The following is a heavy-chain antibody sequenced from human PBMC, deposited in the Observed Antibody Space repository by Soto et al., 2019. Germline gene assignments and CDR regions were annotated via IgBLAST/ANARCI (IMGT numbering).Heavy chain of an antibody. CDR2: ISAYNGNT. D-gene: IGHD3-22*01. CDR1: GYTFTSYG. Sequence: ASVKVSCKASGYTFTSYGISWVRQAPGQGLEWMGWISAYNGNTNYAQKLQGRVTMTTDTSTSTAYMELRSLRSDDTAVYYCARGRYYYDSSGYSDWGQGTLVTVSS. CDR3: ARGRYYYDSSGYSD. J-gene: IGHJ4*02. V-gene: IGHV1-18*01.